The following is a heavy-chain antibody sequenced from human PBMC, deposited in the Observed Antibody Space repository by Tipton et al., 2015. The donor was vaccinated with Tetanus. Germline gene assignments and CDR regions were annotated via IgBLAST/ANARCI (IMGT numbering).Heavy chain of an antibody. J-gene: IGHJ3*02. D-gene: IGHD3-22*01. CDR2: IYYSGST. CDR3: ARDSEVDSSANGAFDI. Sequence: TLSLTCTVSGGSISSGGYYWSWIRQHPGKGLEWIGYIYYSGSTYYNPSLKSRVTISVDTSKNQFSLKLSSVTAADTAVYYCARDSEVDSSANGAFDIWGQGTMVTVSS. V-gene: IGHV4-31*03. CDR1: GGSISSGGYY.